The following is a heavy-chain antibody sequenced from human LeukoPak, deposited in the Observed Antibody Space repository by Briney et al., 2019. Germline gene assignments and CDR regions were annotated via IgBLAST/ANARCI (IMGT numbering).Heavy chain of an antibody. J-gene: IGHJ5*02. CDR2: INTYNGNT. CDR1: GYTFTNFG. Sequence: GGSVKVSCKASGYTFTNFGVSWVRQAPGQGLEWMGWINTYNGNTKYAQKVQGRVTMTIDTSTSTAYMELRSLKSDDTAVYYCARDDCTNNVCYLWFDPWGQGTLVTVSS. CDR3: ARDDCTNNVCYLWFDP. V-gene: IGHV1-18*01. D-gene: IGHD2-8*01.